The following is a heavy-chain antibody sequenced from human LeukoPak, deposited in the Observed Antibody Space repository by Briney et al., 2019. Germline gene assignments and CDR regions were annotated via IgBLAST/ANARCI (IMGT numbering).Heavy chain of an antibody. D-gene: IGHD3-22*01. CDR2: ISGNGGGR. V-gene: IGHV3-23*01. J-gene: IGHJ4*02. Sequence: GGSLRLSCAVSGITLSNYGMSWVRQAPGKGLEWVAGISGNGGGRNYADSVKGRFTISRDNARNTLYLQMNSLRVEDTAAYFCAKRGVVIRVILVGFHKEAYYFDSWGQGALVTVSS. CDR1: GITLSNYG. CDR3: AKRGVVIRVILVGFHKEAYYFDS.